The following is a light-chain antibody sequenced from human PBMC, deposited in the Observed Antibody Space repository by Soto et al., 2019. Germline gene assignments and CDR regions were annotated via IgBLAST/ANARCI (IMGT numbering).Light chain of an antibody. CDR2: DAS. J-gene: IGKJ4*01. CDR3: QQYDKWPPT. V-gene: IGKV3-20*01. CDR1: QSVSSSY. Sequence: EIVLTQSPGTLSLSPWERATLSCRASQSVSSSYLAWYQQKPGQAPRLLIYDASNRATGIPARFSGSGSGTEFTLTISGLQSEDFAVYCCQQYDKWPPTFGGGTKVDIK.